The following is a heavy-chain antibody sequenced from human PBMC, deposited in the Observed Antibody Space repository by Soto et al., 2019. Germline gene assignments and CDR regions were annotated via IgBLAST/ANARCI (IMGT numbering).Heavy chain of an antibody. D-gene: IGHD6-19*01. J-gene: IGHJ4*02. CDR3: ARAHSSGWFYFDY. CDR2: IIPIFGAA. V-gene: IGHV1-69*14. CDR1: GGTFSTSA. Sequence: QVQLVQSGAEVKKPGSSVKVSCKASGGTFSTSAICWVRQAPGQGLEWMGGIIPIFGAANYAQKFRDKVTITADKSTSTAYMELNRLRSEDTAVYYCARAHSSGWFYFDYWGQGTLVTVSS.